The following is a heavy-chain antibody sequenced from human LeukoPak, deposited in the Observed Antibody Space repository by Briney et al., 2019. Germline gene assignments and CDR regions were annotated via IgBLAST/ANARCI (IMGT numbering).Heavy chain of an antibody. D-gene: IGHD3-3*01. J-gene: IGHJ6*02. CDR3: TRLREGFLEWPYTGYYYYGMDV. CDR1: GFTFSGSA. Sequence: PGGSLRLSCAASGFTFSGSAMHWVRQASGKGLEWVGRIRSKANSYATAYAASVKGRFTISRDDSKNTAYLQMNSLKTEDTAVYYCTRLREGFLEWPYTGYYYYGMDVWGQGTLVTVSS. V-gene: IGHV3-73*01. CDR2: IRSKANSYAT.